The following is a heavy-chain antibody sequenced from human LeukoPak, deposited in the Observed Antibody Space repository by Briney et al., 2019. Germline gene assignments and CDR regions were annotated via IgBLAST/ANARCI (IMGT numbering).Heavy chain of an antibody. Sequence: GASVTVSFTASGYTFTSYGISWVRQAPGQGLEWMGWISAYNGNTNYAQKLQGRVTMTTDTSTSTAYMELRSLRSDDTAVYYCASGLEGSGPYGMDVWGQGTTVTVSS. J-gene: IGHJ6*02. D-gene: IGHD2-15*01. V-gene: IGHV1-18*01. CDR1: GYTFTSYG. CDR3: ASGLEGSGPYGMDV. CDR2: ISAYNGNT.